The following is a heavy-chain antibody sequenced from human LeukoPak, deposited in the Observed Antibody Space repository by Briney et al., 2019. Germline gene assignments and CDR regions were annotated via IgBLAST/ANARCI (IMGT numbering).Heavy chain of an antibody. V-gene: IGHV7-4-1*02. CDR2: INTNTGNP. CDR1: GYTFTSYA. D-gene: IGHD3-10*01. CDR3: ASRSMVRGVIRGAFDI. J-gene: IGHJ3*02. Sequence: ASVKVSCKASGYTFTSYAMNWVRQAPGQGLEWMGWINTNTGNPTYAQGFTGRFVFSLDTSVSTAYLQISSLKAEDTAVYYCASRSMVRGVIRGAFDIWGQGTMVTVSS.